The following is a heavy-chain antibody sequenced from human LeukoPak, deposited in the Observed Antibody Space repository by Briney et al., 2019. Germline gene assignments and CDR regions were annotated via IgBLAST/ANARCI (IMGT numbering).Heavy chain of an antibody. CDR3: ARLCSVVAASNWFDP. J-gene: IGHJ5*02. CDR1: GYTFTSYW. Sequence: GESLKISCQGSGYTFTSYWIAWVRQMPGEGLEWMGIIYPGDSDTRYSPSFQGQATISADKSISTAFLQWSSLKASDTAMYYCARLCSVVAASNWFDPWGQGTLVTVSS. D-gene: IGHD2-15*01. CDR2: IYPGDSDT. V-gene: IGHV5-51*01.